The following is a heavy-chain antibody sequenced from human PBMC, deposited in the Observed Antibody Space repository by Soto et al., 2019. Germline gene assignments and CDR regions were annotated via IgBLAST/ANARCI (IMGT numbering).Heavy chain of an antibody. CDR1: GYTLNELS. CDR3: ARNQLLLDY. Sequence: GASVKVSCKVSGYTLNELSMYWVRQAPGKGLEWMGRFDPEDGKRTYAQKFQGRVTMTKDTFTDTAYMELRSLTPDDTAVYYCARNQLLLDYWGQGTLVTVSS. V-gene: IGHV1-24*01. J-gene: IGHJ4*02. CDR2: FDPEDGKR. D-gene: IGHD2-21*01.